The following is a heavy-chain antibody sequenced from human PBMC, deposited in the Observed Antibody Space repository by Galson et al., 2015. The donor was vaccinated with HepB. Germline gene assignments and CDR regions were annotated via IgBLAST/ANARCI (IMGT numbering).Heavy chain of an antibody. Sequence: SLRLSCAASGFTFSDSAMLWVRQASGKGLEWVGRIRSKVNSYATSYAASVKGRFTISRDDSKNTAYLQMNSLKTEDTAVYYCTRHPFHLAVADYWGQGTLVTVSS. J-gene: IGHJ4*02. CDR2: IRSKVNSYAT. CDR1: GFTFSDSA. V-gene: IGHV3-73*01. CDR3: TRHPFHLAVADY. D-gene: IGHD6-19*01.